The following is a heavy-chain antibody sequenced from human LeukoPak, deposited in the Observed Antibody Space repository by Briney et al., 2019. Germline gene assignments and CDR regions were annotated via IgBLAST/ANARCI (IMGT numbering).Heavy chain of an antibody. CDR2: VSTSGGST. V-gene: IGHV3-23*01. CDR1: GFSFSNYA. Sequence: GGSLRLSCAAAGFSFSNYAMTWVRQAPGEGLEWVSAVSTSGGSTYYADSVEGRFTASRDNSKNTLYLQMNSLRVEDTAVYYCAKRYDGTGFYFYFDSWGEGTLVSVSS. CDR3: AKRYDGTGFYFYFDS. J-gene: IGHJ4*02. D-gene: IGHD3-22*01.